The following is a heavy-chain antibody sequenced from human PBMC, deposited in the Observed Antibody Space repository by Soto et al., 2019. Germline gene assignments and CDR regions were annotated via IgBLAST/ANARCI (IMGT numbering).Heavy chain of an antibody. Sequence: EVQLVESGGGLVQPGGSLRLSCAASGFTFSSYWMSWVRQAPGKGLEWVANIKQDGSEKYYVDSVKGRFTISRDNAKNSLYLQMNSMRAEDTAVYYCARDGSGWYSAYYYGMDVWGHGTTVTVSS. J-gene: IGHJ6*02. V-gene: IGHV3-7*04. CDR2: IKQDGSEK. CDR1: GFTFSSYW. D-gene: IGHD6-19*01. CDR3: ARDGSGWYSAYYYGMDV.